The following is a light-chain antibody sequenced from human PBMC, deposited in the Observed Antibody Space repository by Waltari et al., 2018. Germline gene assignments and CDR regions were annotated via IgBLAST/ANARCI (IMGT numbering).Light chain of an antibody. CDR3: MQSIQFPVT. V-gene: IGKV2D-29*02. CDR2: ELS. CDR1: QSLLHSDGKTY. J-gene: IGKJ4*01. Sequence: DIVMTQTPLSLSVTPGQAAAISCKSSQSLLHSDGKTYLYWYLQKPGQSPHLLIYELSNRFPGVPDRFSGIGSGTDFTLKISRVEAEDVGVYYCMQSIQFPVTFGGGTKVEIK.